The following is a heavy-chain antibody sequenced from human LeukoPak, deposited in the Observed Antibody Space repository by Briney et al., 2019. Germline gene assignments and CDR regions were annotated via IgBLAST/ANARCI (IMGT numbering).Heavy chain of an antibody. Sequence: SETLSLTCAVYGGSFSGYYWSWIRQPPGKGLEWIGEINHRGSTNYNPSLKSRVAVSLDTSKNQFSLKLSSVTAADTAVYYCARAPGAALDWGQGTLVTVSS. D-gene: IGHD2-15*01. CDR3: ARAPGAALD. CDR2: INHRGST. J-gene: IGHJ4*02. V-gene: IGHV4-34*01. CDR1: GGSFSGYY.